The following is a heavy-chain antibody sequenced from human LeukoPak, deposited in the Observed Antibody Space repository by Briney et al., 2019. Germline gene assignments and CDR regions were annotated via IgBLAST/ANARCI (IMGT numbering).Heavy chain of an antibody. V-gene: IGHV4-39*01. J-gene: IGHJ4*02. Sequence: KPSETLSLTCTVSGVSISSSNSYWGWVRQPPGRGLEWIGSIYYTGNTYYNASLKSRVTISIYTSKNQVSLRLTSVTATDTAIYYCARQTGSGLFILPGGQGTLVTVPS. CDR3: ARQTGSGLFILP. D-gene: IGHD3/OR15-3a*01. CDR2: IYYTGNT. CDR1: GVSISSSNSY.